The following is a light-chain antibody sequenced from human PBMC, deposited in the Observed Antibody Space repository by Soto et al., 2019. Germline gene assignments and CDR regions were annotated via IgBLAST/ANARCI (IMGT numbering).Light chain of an antibody. J-gene: IGLJ1*01. Sequence: QSALTQPASVSGSPGQSITISCTGTSSDVGGYNYVSWYQQHPGKAPKLMIYDVSNRPSGVSNRFSGSKSGNTASLTISGLPAEDEADYYCSSYTSSSTLLYVFGTGTKVTVL. CDR3: SSYTSSSTLLYV. V-gene: IGLV2-14*01. CDR2: DVS. CDR1: SSDVGGYNY.